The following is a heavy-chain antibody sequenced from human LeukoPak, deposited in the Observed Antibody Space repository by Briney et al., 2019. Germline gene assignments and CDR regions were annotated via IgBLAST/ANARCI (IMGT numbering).Heavy chain of an antibody. J-gene: IGHJ1*01. D-gene: IGHD4-11*01. V-gene: IGHV1-2*02. CDR2: IDPNNGDT. Sequence: ASVKVSCRASGYTFTGHFLHWVRQAPGQGLEGMAWIDPNNGDTHYAQNFQGRITVTRDTSISTVYMELSRLTSDDTAVYYCAREYSASEHWGQGTLVTVSS. CDR1: GYTFTGHF. CDR3: AREYSASEH.